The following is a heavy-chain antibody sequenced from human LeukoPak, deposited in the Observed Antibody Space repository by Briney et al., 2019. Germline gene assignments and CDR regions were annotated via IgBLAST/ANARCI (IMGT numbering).Heavy chain of an antibody. CDR1: GFTISFYW. J-gene: IGHJ4*02. Sequence: GGSLRLSCAASGFTISFYWMSWVRQAPGKGLEWVANINQVASEKNYVDSVKGRFTISRDNAKNSLYLQMDSLRAEDTAVYYCARGDSGSDYFDYWGQGTLATVSS. V-gene: IGHV3-7*02. CDR2: INQVASEK. D-gene: IGHD1-26*01. CDR3: ARGDSGSDYFDY.